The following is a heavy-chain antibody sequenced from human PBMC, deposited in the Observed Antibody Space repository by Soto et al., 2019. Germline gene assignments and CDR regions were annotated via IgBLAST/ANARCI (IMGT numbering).Heavy chain of an antibody. V-gene: IGHV3-23*01. CDR3: AKAGDFWSGLFSYFDY. D-gene: IGHD3-3*01. CDR1: GFTFSSYA. J-gene: IGHJ4*02. CDR2: ISGSGGST. Sequence: LRLSCAASGFTFSSYAMSWVRQAPGKGLEWVSAISGSGGSTYYADSVKGRFTISRDNSKNTLYLQMNSLRAEDTAVYYCAKAGDFWSGLFSYFDYWGQGTLVTVSS.